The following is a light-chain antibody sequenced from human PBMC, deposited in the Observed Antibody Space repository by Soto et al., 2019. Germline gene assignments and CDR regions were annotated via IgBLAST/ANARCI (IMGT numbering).Light chain of an antibody. Sequence: DIQMTQYPSSVSASVGDRVTITCRASQSISSWLAWYQQKTGKAPKLLIYAAATLASGVPARLSGIGSGTHLTLTISSMKNEDFGTYYCQRANSFTRTFGQGTKVDIK. CDR3: QRANSFTRT. J-gene: IGKJ1*01. CDR1: QSISSW. CDR2: AAA. V-gene: IGKV1-12*01.